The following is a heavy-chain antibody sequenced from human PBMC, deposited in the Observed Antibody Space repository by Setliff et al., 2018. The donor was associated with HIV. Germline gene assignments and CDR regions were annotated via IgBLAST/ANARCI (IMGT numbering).Heavy chain of an antibody. D-gene: IGHD7-27*01. J-gene: IGHJ3*01. CDR2: IFRSGTT. CDR3: ARGWGHDGFDF. V-gene: IGHV4-4*07. CDR1: GGSISSYY. Sequence: SETLSLTCTVSGGSISSYYWSWIRQPAGRGLEWIGRIFRSGTTDYKFSLKSRVTISVDTSKNQFSLKLSSVTAADTAVYYCARGWGHDGFDFWGQGTMVTVSS.